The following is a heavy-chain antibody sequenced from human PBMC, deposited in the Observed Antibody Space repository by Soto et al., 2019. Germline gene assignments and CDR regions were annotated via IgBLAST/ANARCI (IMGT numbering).Heavy chain of an antibody. J-gene: IGHJ4*02. Sequence: SQTLSLTCAISGDSVSSNTVAWNWIRQSPSRSIEWLGRTYYRSKWYDDYAESVKSRITINPYTSKNQFSLHLNSVTLEDTAVYYCARDKGYCSGTSCYNALFDYWGQGTLVTVSS. CDR3: ARDKGYCSGTSCYNALFDY. CDR1: GDSVSSNTVA. CDR2: TYYRSKWYD. V-gene: IGHV6-1*01. D-gene: IGHD2-2*02.